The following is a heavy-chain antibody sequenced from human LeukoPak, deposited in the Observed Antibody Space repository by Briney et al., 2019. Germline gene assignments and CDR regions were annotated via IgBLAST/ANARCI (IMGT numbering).Heavy chain of an antibody. Sequence: PGGSLRLSCAASGFTFSSYGMHWVRQAPGKGLEWVAFIRYDGSNKYYADSVKGRFTISRDNSKNTLYLQMNSLRAEDTAVYYCAKDGTHDLGYCSSTSCKDIDYWGQGTLVTVSS. J-gene: IGHJ4*02. D-gene: IGHD2-2*01. V-gene: IGHV3-30*02. CDR1: GFTFSSYG. CDR3: AKDGTHDLGYCSSTSCKDIDY. CDR2: IRYDGSNK.